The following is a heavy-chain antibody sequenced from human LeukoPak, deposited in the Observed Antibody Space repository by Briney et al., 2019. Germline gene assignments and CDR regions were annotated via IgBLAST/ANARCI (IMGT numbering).Heavy chain of an antibody. Sequence: PSGTLSLTCAVSGGSIRNNNWWSWVRQPPGKGLEWIGETFHSGHTNYNPSLKSRVAISVDTSKNQFSLKESSVTAADTAVYYCARYESSACGGDCFHAFDIWGQGTMVTVSS. CDR3: ARYESSACGGDCFHAFDI. J-gene: IGHJ3*02. CDR2: TFHSGHT. D-gene: IGHD2-21*02. CDR1: GGSIRNNNW. V-gene: IGHV4-4*02.